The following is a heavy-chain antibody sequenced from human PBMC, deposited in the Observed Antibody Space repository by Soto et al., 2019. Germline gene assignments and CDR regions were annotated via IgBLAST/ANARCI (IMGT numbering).Heavy chain of an antibody. CDR3: ARPKDYDDCLDL. CDR1: GYTFSNFV. Sequence: VSVKVSCKASGYTFSNFVMYWVRQAPGQRLEWMGWINAGNGNTKYSQKFQGRVTFTRDTSANTAYMELSSLISEDTAVYYCARPKDYDDCLDLWGQGTLVTVSS. CDR2: INAGNGNT. V-gene: IGHV1-3*01. J-gene: IGHJ4*02. D-gene: IGHD3-22*01.